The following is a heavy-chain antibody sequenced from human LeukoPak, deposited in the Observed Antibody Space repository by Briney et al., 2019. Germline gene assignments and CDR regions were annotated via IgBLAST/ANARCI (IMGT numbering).Heavy chain of an antibody. V-gene: IGHV3-23*01. CDR2: ISVSDGRT. J-gene: IGHJ4*02. D-gene: IGHD1-26*01. Sequence: GGSLRLSCAASGFTFSSYWMSWVRQAPGKGLEWVSAISVSDGRTYYADSVKGRFTIPRDNSKNTLYLQMNSLRAEDTAVYYCAKVASYYGYFDDSGQGSLVTVSS. CDR3: AKVASYYGYFDD. CDR1: GFTFSSYW.